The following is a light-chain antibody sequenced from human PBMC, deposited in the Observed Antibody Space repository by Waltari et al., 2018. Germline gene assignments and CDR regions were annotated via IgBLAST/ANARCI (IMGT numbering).Light chain of an antibody. Sequence: IQLTQSPSSLSASVGDRVTITCRASQGISSNLAWYQQKPGKAPKLLISAASTLQSGVPLRFSGSGSGTDFTLTISSLQPEDFATDYCQQLNSYPITFGQGTRLEIK. V-gene: IGKV1-9*01. CDR1: QGISSN. CDR2: AAS. CDR3: QQLNSYPIT. J-gene: IGKJ5*01.